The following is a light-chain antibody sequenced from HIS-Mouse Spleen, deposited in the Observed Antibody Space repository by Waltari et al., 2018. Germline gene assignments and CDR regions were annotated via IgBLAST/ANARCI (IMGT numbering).Light chain of an antibody. CDR1: SSDVGGYNY. J-gene: IGLJ2*01. V-gene: IGLV2-14*03. CDR2: DVS. CDR3: SSYTSSSFNVV. Sequence: QSALTQPASVSGSPGQSITISCTGTSSDVGGYNYVSWYQQHTGKAPKLMIYDVSNRPSGVSNRFSGSKSGNTACLTISGLQAEDEADYYCSSYTSSSFNVVFGGGTKLTVL.